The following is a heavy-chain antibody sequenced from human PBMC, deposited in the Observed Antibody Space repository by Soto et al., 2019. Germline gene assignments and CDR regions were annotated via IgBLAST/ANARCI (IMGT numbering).Heavy chain of an antibody. CDR3: ARDFRLVPSAIQYYYYGLGV. CDR2: ISPGGDST. D-gene: IGHD2-2*02. CDR1: GFSFSSYA. V-gene: IGHV3-23*01. J-gene: IGHJ6*02. Sequence: GGSLRLSCAASGFSFSSYALTWVRQAPGKGLKWVSGISPGGDSTHYADSVKGRFTISRDNSKNTLYLQMNSLRAEDAAVYFCARDFRLVPSAIQYYYYGLGVWGPGTTVTVSS.